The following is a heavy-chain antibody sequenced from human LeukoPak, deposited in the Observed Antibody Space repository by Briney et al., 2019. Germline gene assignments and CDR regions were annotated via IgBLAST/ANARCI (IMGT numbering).Heavy chain of an antibody. CDR2: MSASSGNT. D-gene: IGHD2-21*02. Sequence: ASVKVSCKASGYTFTNYDINWLRQATGQGLEWLGWMSASSGNTGYAQKFQGRVSMTRATSISKAYLDLSSLIFEDTAVYYCARTPPKGDIDYWGQGTLVTVSS. CDR1: GYTFTNYD. CDR3: ARTPPKGDIDY. V-gene: IGHV1-8*01. J-gene: IGHJ4*02.